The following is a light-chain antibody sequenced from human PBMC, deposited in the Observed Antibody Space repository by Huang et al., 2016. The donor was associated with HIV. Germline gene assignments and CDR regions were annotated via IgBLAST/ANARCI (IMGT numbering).Light chain of an antibody. V-gene: IGKV1-27*01. CDR2: AAS. CDR3: QKYDSVPRT. CDR1: QDIKNY. J-gene: IGKJ1*01. Sequence: DIQMTQYPSSLSASVGDRVTITCRASQDIKNYLAWYQQKGGQVPKLLIYAASSLQSGVPSRFSGSGSGTDFTLSITSLQPEDVAIYYCQKYDSVPRTFGQGTKVDIK.